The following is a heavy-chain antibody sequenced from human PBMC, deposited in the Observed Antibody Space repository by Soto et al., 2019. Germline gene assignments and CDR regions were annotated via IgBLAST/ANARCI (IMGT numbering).Heavy chain of an antibody. V-gene: IGHV3-53*01. D-gene: IGHD5-18*01. CDR1: GFTVSSNY. CDR2: IYSGGAT. J-gene: IGHJ3*02. Sequence: PGGSLRLSCAVSGFTVSSNYMSWVRQAPGKGLEWVSIIYSGGATYYADSVKGRFTISRDNSKNTLYLQMNSLRAEDTAVYYCARVWGIQNAFDIWGQGTMVTVSS. CDR3: ARVWGIQNAFDI.